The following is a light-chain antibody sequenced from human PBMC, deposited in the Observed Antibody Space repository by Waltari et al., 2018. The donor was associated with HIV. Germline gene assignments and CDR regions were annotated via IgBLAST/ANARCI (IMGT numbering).Light chain of an antibody. Sequence: QSVLTQPPSASGTPGQRVTISCSGSSSNIGSNYVYWYQQLPGTAPKLLIYRSNQRPSGVPDLFAGSKSGTSASLSISGLRSEDEADYYCAAWDDSLSGPVFGGWTKLTVL. CDR3: AAWDDSLSGPV. CDR2: RSN. V-gene: IGLV1-47*01. J-gene: IGLJ3*02. CDR1: SSNIGSNY.